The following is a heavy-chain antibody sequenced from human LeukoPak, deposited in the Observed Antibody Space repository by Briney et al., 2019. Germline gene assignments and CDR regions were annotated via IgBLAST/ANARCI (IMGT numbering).Heavy chain of an antibody. CDR1: GFTFSSYE. Sequence: GGSLRLSCAASGFTFSSYEMNWVRQAPGKGLEWVSYIRGFDNTIYYADSVKARFTISRDSSKNTLYLQMNSLRAEDAAVYYCAKAPVTTCSGAYCYPFDYWGQGTLVTVSS. V-gene: IGHV3-48*03. CDR2: IRGFDNTI. D-gene: IGHD2-15*01. J-gene: IGHJ4*02. CDR3: AKAPVTTCSGAYCYPFDY.